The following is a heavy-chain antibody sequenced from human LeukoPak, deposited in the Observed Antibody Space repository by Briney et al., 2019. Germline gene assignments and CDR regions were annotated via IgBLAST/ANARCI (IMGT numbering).Heavy chain of an antibody. J-gene: IGHJ4*02. D-gene: IGHD2-2*01. CDR3: ARDVYIVVVPAAMGHFDY. CDR1: GYTFTSYY. Sequence: ASVKVSCKASGYTFTSYYMHWVRQAPGQGLEWMGIINPSGGSTSYAQKFQGRVTMTRDTSTSTAYMELSSLRSEDTAVYYCARDVYIVVVPAAMGHFDYWGQGTLVTVSS. CDR2: INPSGGST. V-gene: IGHV1-46*01.